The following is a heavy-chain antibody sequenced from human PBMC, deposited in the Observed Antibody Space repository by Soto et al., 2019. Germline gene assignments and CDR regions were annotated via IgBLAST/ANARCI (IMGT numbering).Heavy chain of an antibody. CDR1: GFTFTSYW. CDR2: INSDGSTT. V-gene: IGHV3-74*01. Sequence: EVQLVESGGGLVQPGGSLRLSCAASGFTFTSYWMNLVRQAPGKGLVWVSRINSDGSTTGYVDSVKGRFTISRDNAKNTLYLQMNSLRAEDTAVYYCARRDQIAYYYGMDVWGQGTTVTVSS. D-gene: IGHD2-21*01. CDR3: ARRDQIAYYYGMDV. J-gene: IGHJ6*02.